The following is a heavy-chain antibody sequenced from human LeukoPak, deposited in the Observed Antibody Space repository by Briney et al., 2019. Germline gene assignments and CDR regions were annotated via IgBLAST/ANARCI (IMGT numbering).Heavy chain of an antibody. Sequence: PGGSLRLSCAASGFTFSSYDMHWVRQPTGKGLEWVSAIGAAGDPYYPGSVKGRFTISRENAKNSLYPQMNSLRAGDTAVYYCARALSSGWYVFDYWGQGTLVTVSS. CDR2: IGAAGDP. J-gene: IGHJ4*02. D-gene: IGHD6-19*01. CDR3: ARALSSGWYVFDY. V-gene: IGHV3-13*05. CDR1: GFTFSSYD.